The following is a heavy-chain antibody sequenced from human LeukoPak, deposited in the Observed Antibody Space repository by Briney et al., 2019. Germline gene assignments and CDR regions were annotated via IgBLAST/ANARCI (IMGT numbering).Heavy chain of an antibody. J-gene: IGHJ4*02. CDR3: ARDRSSYCSSTSCYEFPDY. V-gene: IGHV3-30*04. CDR1: GFTFSSYA. CDR2: ISYDGSNK. D-gene: IGHD2-2*01. Sequence: GGSLRLSCAASGFTFSSYAMHWVRQAPGKGREGVAVISYDGSNKYYADSVKGRFTISRDNSKNTLYLQMNSLRAEDTAVYYCARDRSSYCSSTSCYEFPDYWGQGTLVTVSS.